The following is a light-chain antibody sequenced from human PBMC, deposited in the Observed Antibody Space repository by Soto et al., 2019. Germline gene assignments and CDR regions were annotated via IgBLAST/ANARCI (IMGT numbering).Light chain of an antibody. Sequence: QSVLTQPPSASGTPGQRITISCSGSSSNIGDNPVNWYQQLPGAAPKLLIYINDQRPSGVPDRFSGSKSCTSASLAISGLQPEDEADYYCAAWDDSLNALFGTGTKLTVL. CDR3: AAWDDSLNAL. J-gene: IGLJ1*01. V-gene: IGLV1-44*01. CDR2: IND. CDR1: SSNIGDNP.